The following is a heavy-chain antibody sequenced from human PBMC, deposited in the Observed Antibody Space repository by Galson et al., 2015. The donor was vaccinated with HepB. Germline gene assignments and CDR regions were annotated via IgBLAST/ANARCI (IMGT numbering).Heavy chain of an antibody. CDR2: ISAYNGNT. V-gene: IGHV1-18*04. D-gene: IGHD5-24*01. Sequence: SVKVSCKASDYTFTSYGISWVRQAPGQGLEWMGWISAYNGNTKYALKPQGRVTMTTDTSTNTAYMELRRLRSDDTALYYCALSRDGYNWGYWGQGTLVTVSS. J-gene: IGHJ4*02. CDR1: DYTFTSYG. CDR3: ALSRDGYNWGY.